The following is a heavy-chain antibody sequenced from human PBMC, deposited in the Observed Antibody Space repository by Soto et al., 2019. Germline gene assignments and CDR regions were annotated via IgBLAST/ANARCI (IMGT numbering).Heavy chain of an antibody. D-gene: IGHD3-3*01. V-gene: IGHV4-61*01. CDR1: GGSFKSGSYS. CDR2: VYHTGRT. J-gene: IGHJ4*02. Sequence: SETLSLTCTVAGGSFKSGSYSWSWIRQPPGKGLEWIGYVYHTGRTSYNPSLKSRVSISIDTSKNQFSLNLDSVTAADTAVYFCARDFAYFDSWGQGTLVTVSS. CDR3: ARDFAYFDS.